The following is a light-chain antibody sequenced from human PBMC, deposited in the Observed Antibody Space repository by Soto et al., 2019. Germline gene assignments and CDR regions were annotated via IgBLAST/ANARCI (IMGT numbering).Light chain of an antibody. CDR1: QSVSSNH. J-gene: IGKJ1*01. CDR3: QQYGSSPRT. Sequence: EIVLTQSPGTLYLSPGERATLSCRASQSVSSNHLAWYQQKPGQAPRLLIYGASSRATGIPDRFSGSGSGTDFTLTITRLEPEDFAVYYCQQYGSSPRTFGQGTKVEIK. V-gene: IGKV3-20*01. CDR2: GAS.